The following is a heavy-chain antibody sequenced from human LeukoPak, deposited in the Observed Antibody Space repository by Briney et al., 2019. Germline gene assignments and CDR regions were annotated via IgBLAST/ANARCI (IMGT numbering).Heavy chain of an antibody. Sequence: ASVKVSCKASGYTFTGYYMHWVRQAPGQGLEWMGWINPNSGGTNYAQKFQGRVTMTRDTSISTAYMELSRLRSDDTAVYYCARVGDGYKIDYFDYWGQGTLVTVSS. D-gene: IGHD5-24*01. CDR1: GYTFTGYY. CDR2: INPNSGGT. V-gene: IGHV1-2*02. CDR3: ARVGDGYKIDYFDY. J-gene: IGHJ4*02.